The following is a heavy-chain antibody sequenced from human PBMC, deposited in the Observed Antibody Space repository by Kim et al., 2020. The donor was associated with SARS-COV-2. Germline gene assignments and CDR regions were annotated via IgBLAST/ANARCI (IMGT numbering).Heavy chain of an antibody. J-gene: IGHJ4*02. Sequence: YCGDSVKGRFTIARDNAKNSLYLHMNSLRAEDTAVYYCARDPSDPIGHFDYWGQGTLVTVSS. V-gene: IGHV3-7*03. D-gene: IGHD1-26*01. CDR3: ARDPSDPIGHFDY.